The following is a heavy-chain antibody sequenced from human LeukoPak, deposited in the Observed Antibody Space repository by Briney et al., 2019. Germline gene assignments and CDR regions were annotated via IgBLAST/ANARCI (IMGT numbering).Heavy chain of an antibody. V-gene: IGHV4-4*09. CDR1: GGSISNYY. CDR3: ARLGVHGAAAGPGDY. J-gene: IGHJ4*02. D-gene: IGHD6-13*01. Sequence: SETLSLTCTVSGGSISNYYWNWIRQPPGKGLEWIGYILSSGSTHHNPSLTSRISLSVDTSKNQFSLKLSSVTAADTAVYYCARLGVHGAAAGPGDYWGQGTLVTVSS. CDR2: ILSSGST.